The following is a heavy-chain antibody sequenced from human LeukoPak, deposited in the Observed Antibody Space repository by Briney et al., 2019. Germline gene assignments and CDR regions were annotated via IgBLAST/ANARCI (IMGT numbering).Heavy chain of an antibody. J-gene: IGHJ4*02. V-gene: IGHV1-2*02. D-gene: IGHD6-19*01. CDR2: INPNSGGT. CDR3: AGYNPGYSSGWYYFDY. Sequence: ASVKVSCKASGYTFTGYYMHWVRQAPGQGLEWMGWINPNSGGTNYAQKFQGRVTMTRDTSISTAYMELSRLRSDDTAVYYCAGYNPGYSSGWYYFDYWGQGTLVTVSS. CDR1: GYTFTGYY.